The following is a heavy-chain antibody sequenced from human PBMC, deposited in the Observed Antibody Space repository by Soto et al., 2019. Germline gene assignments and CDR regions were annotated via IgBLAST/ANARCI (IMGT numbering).Heavy chain of an antibody. CDR3: AKGGRQWLVTSDFNY. CDR1: GFSFGGYA. D-gene: IGHD6-19*01. V-gene: IGHV3-30*18. Sequence: PGGSLRLSCAASGFSFGGYAMHWVRQAPGKGLEWVAVVSHDGRNTHYADSVKGRFTISSDSSKNTVSLEMTSLVTADTAVYYYAKGGRQWLVTSDFNYWGQGALVTVSS. CDR2: VSHDGRNT. J-gene: IGHJ4*02.